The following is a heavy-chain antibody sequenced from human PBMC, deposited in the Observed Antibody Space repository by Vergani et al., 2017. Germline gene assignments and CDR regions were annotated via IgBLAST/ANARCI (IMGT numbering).Heavy chain of an antibody. J-gene: IGHJ4*02. CDR2: ISGTAIST. Sequence: EVHLLESGGGLVQSGGSLRLSCGASGFTFSNFAMSWVRQAPGKGLEWVSAISGTAISTYYAVSVKGRFTISRDNSKNTLSLQMNNLRGEDTAVYYCAKDLGDISIGYYPDSWGQGTLVIVST. CDR3: AKDLGDISIGYYPDS. CDR1: GFTFSNFA. D-gene: IGHD3-9*01. V-gene: IGHV3-23*01.